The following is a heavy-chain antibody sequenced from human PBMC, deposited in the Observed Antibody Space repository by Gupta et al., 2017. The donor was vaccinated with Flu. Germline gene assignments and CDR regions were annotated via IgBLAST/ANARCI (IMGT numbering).Heavy chain of an antibody. CDR1: GHTSTPYY. CDR2: IDPTGSAR. J-gene: IGHJ3*01. Sequence: VQSGPEVKRPGASVKLSCRSSGHTSTPYYIHWVRQAPGKGLEWLGAIDPTGSARTFAAQFEDRLTLTRDTSTSTAYMDLSTLRSDDTATYFCASEVSDDSMNAFEVWGQGTRVTVSS. D-gene: IGHD2-15*01. CDR3: ASEVSDDSMNAFEV. V-gene: IGHV1-46*03.